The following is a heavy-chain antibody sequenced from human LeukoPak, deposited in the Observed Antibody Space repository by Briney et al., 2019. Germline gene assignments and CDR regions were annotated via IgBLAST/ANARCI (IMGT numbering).Heavy chain of an antibody. V-gene: IGHV3-30*18. CDR3: AKDSIDYFDY. D-gene: IGHD5-24*01. J-gene: IGHJ4*02. CDR1: GFTFSAYS. CDR2: ISYDGSNK. Sequence: PGGSLRLSCAASGFTFSAYSMSWIRQAPGKGLEWVAVISYDGSNKYYADSVKGRFTISRDNSKNTLYLQMNSPRAEDTVVYYCAKDSIDYFDYWGQGTLVTVSS.